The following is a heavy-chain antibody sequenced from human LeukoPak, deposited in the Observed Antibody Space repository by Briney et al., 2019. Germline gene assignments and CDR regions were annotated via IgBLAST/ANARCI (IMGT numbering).Heavy chain of an antibody. V-gene: IGHV1-69*05. J-gene: IGHJ3*02. CDR3: ARARRIAAAGTPDAFDI. CDR1: GGTFSSYA. CDR2: IIPIFGTA. D-gene: IGHD6-13*01. Sequence: WASVKVSCKASGGTFSSYAISWVRQAPGQGLEWMGRIIPIFGTANYAQKFQGRVTITTDESTSTAYMELSSLRSEDTAVYYCARARRIAAAGTPDAFDIWGQGTMVTVSS.